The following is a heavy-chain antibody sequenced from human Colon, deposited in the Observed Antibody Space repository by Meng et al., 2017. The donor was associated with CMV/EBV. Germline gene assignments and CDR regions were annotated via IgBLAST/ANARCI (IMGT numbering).Heavy chain of an antibody. V-gene: IGHV3-7*01. Sequence: GESLKISCVASGFSFSNFWMSWVRQAPGKGLEWVANIKEDGSEQFYADSVKGRFTISRNNAKKSLYLRMNSLRAGDTALYYCEKNRVESWGQGTLVTVSS. CDR1: GFSFSNFW. D-gene: IGHD3-10*01. CDR3: EKNRVES. CDR2: IKEDGSEQ. J-gene: IGHJ5*01.